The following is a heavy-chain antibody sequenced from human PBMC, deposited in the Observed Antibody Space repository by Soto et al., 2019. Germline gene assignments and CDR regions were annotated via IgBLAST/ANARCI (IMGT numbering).Heavy chain of an antibody. D-gene: IGHD3-10*01. CDR1: GFTFGSYG. V-gene: IGHV3-33*01. CDR2: IWYDGSNK. J-gene: IGHJ4*02. CDR3: ARGDHHNSGVWGY. Sequence: QVQLVESGGGVVQPGRSLRLSCAASGFTFGSYGMHWLRQAPGKGLEWVAVIWYDGSNKYYIDSVKGRFTISRDNSKNTLYLQMNSLNAEDTAVYYCARGDHHNSGVWGYWGQGTLVTVSS.